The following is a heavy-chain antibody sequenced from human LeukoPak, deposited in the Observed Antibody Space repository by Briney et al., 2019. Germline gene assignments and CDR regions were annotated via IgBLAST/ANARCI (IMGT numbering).Heavy chain of an antibody. CDR1: GFTFSNYA. CDR3: ARVHGSGSPFYYYYYMDV. D-gene: IGHD3-10*01. CDR2: ISYDGGNK. Sequence: PGGSLRLSCAASGFTFSNYAMHWVRQAPGKGLEWVAIISYDGGNKYYADSVKGRFTISRDNSKNTLYLQMNSLRAEDTAVYYCARVHGSGSPFYYYYYMDVWGKGTTVTISS. V-gene: IGHV3-30*04. J-gene: IGHJ6*03.